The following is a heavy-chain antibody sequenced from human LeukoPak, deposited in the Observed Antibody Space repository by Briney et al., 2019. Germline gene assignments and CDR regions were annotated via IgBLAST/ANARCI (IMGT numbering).Heavy chain of an antibody. Sequence: PGGSLRLSCAASGFTFSSYSMNWVRQAPGKGLEWVSSISSSSSYIYYADSVKGRFTISRDNSKNTLYLQMNSLRAEDTAVYYCAKVDCSSTSCYTGWFDPWGQGTLVTVSS. D-gene: IGHD2-2*02. CDR1: GFTFSSYS. V-gene: IGHV3-21*04. J-gene: IGHJ5*02. CDR2: ISSSSSYI. CDR3: AKVDCSSTSCYTGWFDP.